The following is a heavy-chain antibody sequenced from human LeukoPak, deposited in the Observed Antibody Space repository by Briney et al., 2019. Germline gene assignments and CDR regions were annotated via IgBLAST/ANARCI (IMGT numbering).Heavy chain of an antibody. Sequence: PGGSLRLSCAASGFTFSSYNMNWVRQAPGKGLEWVSSISSSSSYIYYADSVKGRFTISRDNAKNSLYLQMNSLRAEDTAVYYCASRSKWFGEEGFDYWGQGTLVTVSS. V-gene: IGHV3-21*01. J-gene: IGHJ4*02. CDR1: GFTFSSYN. CDR2: ISSSSSYI. CDR3: ASRSKWFGEEGFDY. D-gene: IGHD3-10*01.